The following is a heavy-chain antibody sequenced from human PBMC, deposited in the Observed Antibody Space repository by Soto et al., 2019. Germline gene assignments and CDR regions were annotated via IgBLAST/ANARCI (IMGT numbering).Heavy chain of an antibody. J-gene: IGHJ4*02. Sequence: GVSPRLSCAASGFTFSNYYMSWFRQAPGKGLEWVANIKQDGSEKYYVDSVKGRFTISRDNAKNSLSLQMNSLRAEDTAVYYCARFYLRLFDSWGQRTLLPVSS. D-gene: IGHD6-25*01. V-gene: IGHV3-7*01. CDR1: GFTFSNYY. CDR2: IKQDGSEK. CDR3: ARFYLRLFDS.